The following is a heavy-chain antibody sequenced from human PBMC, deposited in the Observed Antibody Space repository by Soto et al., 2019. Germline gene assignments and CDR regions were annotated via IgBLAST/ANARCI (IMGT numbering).Heavy chain of an antibody. J-gene: IGHJ5*02. Sequence: QLHLRESGPGLVKPSETLSLTCTVSGGSITSSSYYWGWIRQPPGKGLEWIGSIYYSGSTYYNPSLTRRVPLSVDTSKNQFSLKLSSVTAADTAVYYCATQEVGGSYVLTFEPWGQGPPVTVSS. CDR1: GGSITSSSYY. CDR2: IYYSGST. V-gene: IGHV4-39*01. D-gene: IGHD1-26*01. CDR3: ATQEVGGSYVLTFEP.